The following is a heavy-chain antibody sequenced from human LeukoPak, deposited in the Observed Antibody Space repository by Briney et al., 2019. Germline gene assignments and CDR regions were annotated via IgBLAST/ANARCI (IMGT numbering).Heavy chain of an antibody. D-gene: IGHD2-21*02. Sequence: PSETLSLTCAVYGGSFSGYYWSWIRQPPGKGLEWIGEINHSGSTNYNPSLKSRVTISVDTSKNQFSLKLSSVTAADTAVYYCARGTAYCGGDCAFFDYWGQGTLVTVSS. V-gene: IGHV4-34*01. J-gene: IGHJ4*02. CDR3: ARGTAYCGGDCAFFDY. CDR1: GGSFSGYY. CDR2: INHSGST.